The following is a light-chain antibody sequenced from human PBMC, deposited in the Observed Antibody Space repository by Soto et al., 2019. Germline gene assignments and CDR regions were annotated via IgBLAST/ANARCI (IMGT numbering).Light chain of an antibody. CDR2: KAS. CDR1: QSISSW. V-gene: IGKV1-5*03. CDR3: QQYNSYST. J-gene: IGKJ2*01. Sequence: DIQMTQSPSTLSASVGDRVTITCRASQSISSWLAWYQQKPGKAPKLLIYKASSLERGVPSRFSGSGSGTEFTLTISSLQPDDFATYYCQQYNSYSTFGQGTKVDIK.